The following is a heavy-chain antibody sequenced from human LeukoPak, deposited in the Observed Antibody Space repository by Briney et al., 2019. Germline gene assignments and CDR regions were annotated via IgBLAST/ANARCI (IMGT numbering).Heavy chain of an antibody. CDR3: AREDSEGGPNWFDP. Sequence: GGSLRLSCVASGFTFSSYGMHWVRQAPGKGLEWVALILFDGSREYYTDSVKGRFTISRDNSKNTLYLQMDNLTADDTAVYSCAREDSEGGPNWFDPWGQGTLVTVSS. J-gene: IGHJ5*02. V-gene: IGHV3-33*05. D-gene: IGHD1-14*01. CDR2: ILFDGSRE. CDR1: GFTFSSYG.